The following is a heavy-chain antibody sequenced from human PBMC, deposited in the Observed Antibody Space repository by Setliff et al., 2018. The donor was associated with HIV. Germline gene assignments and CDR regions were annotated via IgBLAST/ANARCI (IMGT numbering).Heavy chain of an antibody. CDR3: VRYIGAAAGYIDH. CDR2: IYPGDSDN. Sequence: GESLKISCHLSGYSFVDFWIGWVRQMPGKGLEWVGFIYPGDSDNRYSPSFRGQVTISADKSTTTAYLDWASLKASDTAMYYCVRYIGAAAGYIDHWGQGTLVTVSS. V-gene: IGHV5-51*01. J-gene: IGHJ4*02. CDR1: GYSFVDFW. D-gene: IGHD6-25*01.